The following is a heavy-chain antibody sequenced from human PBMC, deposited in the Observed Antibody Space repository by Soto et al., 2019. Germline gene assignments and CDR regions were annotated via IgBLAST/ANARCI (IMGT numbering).Heavy chain of an antibody. CDR2: IFNNGST. D-gene: IGHD1-26*01. CDR3: ARREIQGPIDY. J-gene: IGHJ4*02. Sequence: SETLSLTCTVSGSSIMSSYYFWGWIRQPPGKGLEWIGSIFNNGSTHHNPSLKSRVTISVDTSKNQFSLKLTSVTAVDTAVYYCARREIQGPIDYWGQGTLVTVSS. CDR1: GSSIMSSYYF. V-gene: IGHV4-39*07.